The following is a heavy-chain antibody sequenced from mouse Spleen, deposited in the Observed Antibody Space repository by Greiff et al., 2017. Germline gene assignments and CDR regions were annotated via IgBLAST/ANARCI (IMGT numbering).Heavy chain of an antibody. CDR1: GFIIKDDY. D-gene: IGHD2-1*01. CDR2: IDPENGDT. J-gene: IGHJ2*01. CDR3: TTGGNFYFDY. Sequence: LQESGAELVRPGASVKLSCTASGFIIKDDYMHWVKQRPEQGLEWIGWIDPENGDTEYASKFQGKATITADTSSNTAYLQLSSLTSEDTAVYYCTTGGNFYFDYWGQGTTLTVSS. V-gene: IGHV14-4*01.